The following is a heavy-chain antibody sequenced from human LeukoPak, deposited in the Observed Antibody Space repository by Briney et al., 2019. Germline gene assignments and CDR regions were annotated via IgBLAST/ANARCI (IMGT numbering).Heavy chain of an antibody. D-gene: IGHD4-23*01. CDR3: ARQTVDYYYYYGMDV. CDR1: GGSISGGNYY. V-gene: IGHV4-61*01. CDR2: IYYSGST. J-gene: IGHJ6*02. Sequence: SETLSLTCTVSGGSISGGNYYWTWIRQHPGKGLEWIGYIYYSGSTNYNPSLKSRVTISVDTSKNQFSLKLSSVTAADTAVYYCARQTVDYYYYYGMDVWGQGTTVTVSS.